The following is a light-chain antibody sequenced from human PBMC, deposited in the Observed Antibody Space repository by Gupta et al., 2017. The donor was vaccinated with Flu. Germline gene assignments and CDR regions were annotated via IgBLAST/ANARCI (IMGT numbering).Light chain of an antibody. J-gene: IGLJ2*01. V-gene: IGLV2-14*01. CDR1: TSDVGGYNS. Sequence: QSALTQPASVSGSPGQSITISCTGTTSDVGGYNSVSWYQQRPGTAPKLMIDDVSNRPSGISNRFSGSKSGNTASLTISGLQAEDEADYYCSSYTSGSTLVVAFGGGTKLTVL. CDR2: DVS. CDR3: SSYTSGSTLVVA.